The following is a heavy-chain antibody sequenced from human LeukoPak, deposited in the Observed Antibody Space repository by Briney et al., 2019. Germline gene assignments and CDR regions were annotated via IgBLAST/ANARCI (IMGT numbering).Heavy chain of an antibody. J-gene: IGHJ6*02. V-gene: IGHV3-15*07. Sequence: GGSLRLSCVASGLTFSNACMNWVRQAPGKGLEWVARIKSKTDGGTTDYAAPVKGRFTISRDDPKNTLYLQMNSLKTEDTAVYYCTTDLKTYLGVDYYYGMDVWGQGTTVTVSS. CDR2: IKSKTDGGTT. CDR1: GLTFSNAC. CDR3: TTDLKTYLGVDYYYGMDV. D-gene: IGHD1-26*01.